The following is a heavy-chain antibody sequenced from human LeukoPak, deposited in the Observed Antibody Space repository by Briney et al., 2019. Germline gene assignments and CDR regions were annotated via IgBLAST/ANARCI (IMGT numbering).Heavy chain of an antibody. CDR3: ARESTVTTSSYFYMGV. CDR1: GYNFSIYA. V-gene: IGHV3-30*09. CDR2: ISYHGSKR. Sequence: GGSLRLPCAASGYNFSIYAMHWVRQAPGKGLEWVATISYHGSKRYFVDSVKGRFAISRDNSRDTLFLQMNNLRGEDTAIYYCARESTVTTSSYFYMGVWGKGTTVTVSS. D-gene: IGHD2-2*01. J-gene: IGHJ6*03.